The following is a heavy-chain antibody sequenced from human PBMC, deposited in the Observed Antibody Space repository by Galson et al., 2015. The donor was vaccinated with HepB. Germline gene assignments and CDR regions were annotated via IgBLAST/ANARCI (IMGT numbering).Heavy chain of an antibody. J-gene: IGHJ6*02. CDR3: ARDPYYDSSGYYWDYYYYYGMDV. Sequence: SVKVSCKASGYTFTSYYMHWVRQAPGQGLEWMGIINPSGGSTSYAQKFQGRVTMTRDTSTSTVYMELSSLRSEDTAVYYCARDPYYDSSGYYWDYYYYYGMDVWGQGTTVTVSS. CDR2: INPSGGST. D-gene: IGHD3-22*01. CDR1: GYTFTSYY. V-gene: IGHV1-46*01.